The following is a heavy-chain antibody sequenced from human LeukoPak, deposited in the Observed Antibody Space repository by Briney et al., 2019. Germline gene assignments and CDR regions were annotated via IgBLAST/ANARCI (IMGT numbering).Heavy chain of an antibody. CDR3: ARGLQVIYGMDV. CDR2: IWYDGSNK. V-gene: IGHV3-33*01. J-gene: IGHJ6*04. CDR1: GFTFSSYG. D-gene: IGHD2-21*01. Sequence: GGSLRLSCAASGFTFSSYGMDWVRQAPGKGLEWVAVIWYDGSNKYYADSVEGRFTISRDNPKNTLYLQMNSLRVEDTAVYYCARGLQVIYGMDVWGKGTTVTVSS.